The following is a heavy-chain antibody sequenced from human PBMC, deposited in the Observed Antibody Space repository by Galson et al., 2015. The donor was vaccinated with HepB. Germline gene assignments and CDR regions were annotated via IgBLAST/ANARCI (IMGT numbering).Heavy chain of an antibody. J-gene: IGHJ4*02. V-gene: IGHV3-30-3*01. CDR3: ARDWDDYGDPRYYFDY. CDR1: GFTFSSYA. Sequence: SLRLSCAASGFTFSSYAMHWVRQAPGKGLEWVAVISYDGSNKYYADSVKGRFTISRDNSKNTLYLQMNSLRAEDTAVYYCARDWDDYGDPRYYFDYWGQGTLVTVSS. D-gene: IGHD4-17*01. CDR2: ISYDGSNK.